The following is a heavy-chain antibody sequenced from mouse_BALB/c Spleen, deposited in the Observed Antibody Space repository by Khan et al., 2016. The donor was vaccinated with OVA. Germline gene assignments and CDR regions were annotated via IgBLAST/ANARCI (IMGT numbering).Heavy chain of an antibody. J-gene: IGHJ2*02. D-gene: IGHD3-1*01. CDR3: ARSGGRDYFDY. Sequence: VQLQQSGAELARPGASVKLSCRTSGYTFTSYWMQWVKQRPGQGLEWIGAIYPGDGDTRYTQKFRGKATLTADASSSTAYIQLNNLASEDSAVYYGARSGGRDYFDYWGQGTSLTVSS. CDR1: GYTFTSYW. V-gene: IGHV1-87*01. CDR2: IYPGDGDT.